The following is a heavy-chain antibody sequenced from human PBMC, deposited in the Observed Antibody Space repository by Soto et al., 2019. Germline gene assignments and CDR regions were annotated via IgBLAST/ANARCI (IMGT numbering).Heavy chain of an antibody. CDR1: GFTFSSYW. CDR2: IKQDGSEK. D-gene: IGHD2-2*02. Sequence: GALRVSCVDSGFTFSSYWMTWVRQAPGKGLEWVANIKQDGSEKYYVDSVKGRFTISRDNAKNSLYLQMNSLRAEDTAVYYCARDRYCSSTSCHIQLWFHAGYYGMDGWGQGTTVTGSS. V-gene: IGHV3-7*03. J-gene: IGHJ6*02. CDR3: ARDRYCSSTSCHIQLWFHAGYYGMDG.